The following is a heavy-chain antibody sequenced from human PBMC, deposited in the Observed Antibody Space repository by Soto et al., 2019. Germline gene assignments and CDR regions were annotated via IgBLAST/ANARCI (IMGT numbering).Heavy chain of an antibody. V-gene: IGHV4-59*01. D-gene: IGHD3-10*01. J-gene: IGHJ5*02. Sequence: QVQLQESGPGLVKPSETLSLTCTVSGGSISSYYWSWIRQPPGKGLEWIGYIYYSGITNYNPSLKSRLTISGDSSKNQFSLKLSSVTAADTAVYYCARDVGSGSYWFDPWGQGTLVTVSS. CDR1: GGSISSYY. CDR2: IYYSGIT. CDR3: ARDVGSGSYWFDP.